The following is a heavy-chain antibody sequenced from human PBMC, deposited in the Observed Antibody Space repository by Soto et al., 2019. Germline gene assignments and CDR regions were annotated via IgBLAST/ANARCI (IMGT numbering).Heavy chain of an antibody. CDR3: ARWSYLDY. Sequence: PGGSLGLSGAASGFSFGSYALSWVRQAPGKGLEWVSTISGGDGKTFYADSVEGRFSISRDTSQGTLYLQMNSLRADDTAMYYCARWSYLDYWGQGTRVTVSS. CDR2: ISGGDGKT. J-gene: IGHJ4*02. CDR1: GFSFGSYA. D-gene: IGHD3-3*01. V-gene: IGHV3-23*01.